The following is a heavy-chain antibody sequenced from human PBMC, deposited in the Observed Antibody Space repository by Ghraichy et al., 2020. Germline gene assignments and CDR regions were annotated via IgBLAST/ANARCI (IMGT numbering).Heavy chain of an antibody. J-gene: IGHJ4*02. Sequence: SETLSLTCTVSGGSISSSSYYWGWIRQPPGKGLEWIGSIYYSGSTYYNPSLKSRVTISVDTSKNQFSLKLSSVTAADTAVYYCAREEEEYSGYGDDYWGQGTLVTVSS. V-gene: IGHV4-39*02. CDR2: IYYSGST. D-gene: IGHD5-12*01. CDR3: AREEEEYSGYGDDY. CDR1: GGSISSSSYY.